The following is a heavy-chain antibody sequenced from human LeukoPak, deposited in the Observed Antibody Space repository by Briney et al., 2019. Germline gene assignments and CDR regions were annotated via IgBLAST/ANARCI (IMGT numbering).Heavy chain of an antibody. CDR2: INANSGAT. V-gene: IGHV1-2*04. CDR1: GYTFTGFY. Sequence: ASVKVSCKASGYTFTGFYMHCGRQSPGQGVEWMGWINANSGATNYAQKFQGWVTMTRDTSITTAYMELSRLRSDDTAIYFCAREVTSSWFDYWGQGTLVTVSS. CDR3: AREVTSSWFDY. J-gene: IGHJ5*01. D-gene: IGHD2-2*01.